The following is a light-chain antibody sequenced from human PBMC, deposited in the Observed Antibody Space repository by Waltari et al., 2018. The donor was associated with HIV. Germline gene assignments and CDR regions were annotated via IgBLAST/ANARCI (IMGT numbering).Light chain of an antibody. J-gene: IGLJ3*02. CDR1: TSDISDFNF. Sequence: HSALTQPASVSGSPGQSITISCTGPTSDISDFNFVSWYQQSPGRAPKLIIFEVYSRPSGISARFSVSKSGVTASLTISALRAEDEADYFCSSYSARGFVVFGGGTKVTVL. CDR2: EVY. V-gene: IGLV2-14*01. CDR3: SSYSARGFVV.